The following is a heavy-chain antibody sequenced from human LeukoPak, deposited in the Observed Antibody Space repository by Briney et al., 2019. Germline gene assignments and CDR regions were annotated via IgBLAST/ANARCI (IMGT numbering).Heavy chain of an antibody. J-gene: IGHJ5*02. CDR3: ARFLEWLLNWFDP. V-gene: IGHV3-23*01. D-gene: IGHD3-3*01. Sequence: GGSLRLSCAASGFTFSSYAMSWVRQAPGKGLEWVSAISGSGGSTYYADSVKGRFTIPRDNSKNTLYLQMNSLRAEDTAVYYCARFLEWLLNWFDPWSQGTLVTVSS. CDR2: ISGSGGST. CDR1: GFTFSSYA.